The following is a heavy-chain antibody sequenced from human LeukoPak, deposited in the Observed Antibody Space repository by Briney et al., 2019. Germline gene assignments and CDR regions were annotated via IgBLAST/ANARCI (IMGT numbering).Heavy chain of an antibody. D-gene: IGHD2-2*01. V-gene: IGHV4-59*01. CDR2: IYYSGST. CDR1: GGSISSYY. Sequence: SETLSLTCTVSGGSISSYYWSWIRQPPGKGLEWIGYIYYSGSTNYNPSLKSRVTISVDTSKNQFSLKLSSVTAADTAVYYCARGPGSIGYCSSTSCYDYIDFWGQGTLVTVSS. CDR3: ARGPGSIGYCSSTSCYDYIDF. J-gene: IGHJ4*02.